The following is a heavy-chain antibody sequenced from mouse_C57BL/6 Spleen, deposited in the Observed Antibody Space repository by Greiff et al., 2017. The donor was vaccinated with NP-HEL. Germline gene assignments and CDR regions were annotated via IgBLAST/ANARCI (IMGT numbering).Heavy chain of an antibody. CDR2: ISYDGSN. CDR1: GYSITSGYY. D-gene: IGHD6-2*01. Sequence: ESGPGLVKPSQSLSLTCSVTGYSITSGYYWNWIRQFPGNKLEWMGYISYDGSNNYNPSLKNRISITRDTSKNQFFLKLNSVTTEDTATYYCARGLISFAYWGQGTLVTVSA. J-gene: IGHJ3*01. V-gene: IGHV3-6*01. CDR3: ARGLISFAY.